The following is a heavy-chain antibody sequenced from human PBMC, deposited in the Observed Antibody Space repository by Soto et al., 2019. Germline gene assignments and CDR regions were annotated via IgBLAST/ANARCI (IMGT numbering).Heavy chain of an antibody. CDR1: GFPFSTNW. V-gene: IGHV3-74*01. J-gene: IGHJ4*02. Sequence: EVQLVESGGGLVQPGGSLRLSCATSGFPFSTNWMHWVRQAPGKGLVWVSRINSDGTSTNYADSVKGRFTISRDNAKNTLYLQMNSLRGEDTAMYYCAIDIDSSGWGQGTLVTVSS. CDR3: AIDIDSSG. D-gene: IGHD3-22*01. CDR2: INSDGTST.